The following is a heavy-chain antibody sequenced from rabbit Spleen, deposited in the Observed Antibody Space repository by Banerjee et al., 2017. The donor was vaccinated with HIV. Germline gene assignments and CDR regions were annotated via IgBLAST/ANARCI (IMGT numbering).Heavy chain of an antibody. CDR3: ARDTGSSFSSYGMDL. Sequence: QSLEESGGDLVKPGASLTLTCTASGFDFSSSYYMCWVRQAPGKGLEWIACIEAGSSGFTYFASWAKGRFTISKTSSTTVTLQMTSLTAADTATYFCARDTGSSFSSYGMDLWGQGTLVTVS. CDR1: GFDFSSSYY. V-gene: IGHV1S40*01. CDR2: IEAGSSGFT. D-gene: IGHD8-1*01. J-gene: IGHJ6*01.